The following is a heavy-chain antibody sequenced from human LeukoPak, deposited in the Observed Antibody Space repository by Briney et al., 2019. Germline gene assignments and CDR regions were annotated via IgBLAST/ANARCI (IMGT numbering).Heavy chain of an antibody. V-gene: IGHV5-51*01. D-gene: IGHD4-11*01. Sequence: GESLKISCKSSGYSFTTYWIAWVRQMPGKGLEWMGIIYPADSDTRYSPSFQGQVTISADKSISTAYLQWSGLKASDTAIYYCARRETVTSDFDYWGQGTLVTVSS. CDR3: ARRETVTSDFDY. CDR1: GYSFTTYW. CDR2: IYPADSDT. J-gene: IGHJ4*02.